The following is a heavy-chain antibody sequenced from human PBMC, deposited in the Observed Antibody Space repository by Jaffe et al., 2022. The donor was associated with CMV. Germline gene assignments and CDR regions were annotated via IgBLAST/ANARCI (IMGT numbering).Heavy chain of an antibody. CDR1: GGSISSYY. V-gene: IGHV4-59*08. Sequence: QVQLQESGPGLVKPSETLSLTCTVSGGSISSYYWSWIRQPPGKGLEWIGYIYYSGSTNYNPSLKSRVTISVDTSKNQFSLKLSSVTAADTAVYYCASNDAFDIWGQGTMVTVSS. CDR2: IYYSGST. J-gene: IGHJ3*02. CDR3: ASNDAFDI.